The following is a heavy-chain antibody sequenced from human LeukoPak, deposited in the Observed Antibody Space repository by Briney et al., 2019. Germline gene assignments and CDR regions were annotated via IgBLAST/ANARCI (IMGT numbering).Heavy chain of an antibody. Sequence: ASVTVSCKASGYTFTSYAMHWVRQAPGQRLEWMGWINAGNGNTKYSQKFQGRVTITRDTSASTAYMELSSLRSEDTAVYYCARDQGYYYGSGSYYNPRGVLDYWGQGTLVTVSS. J-gene: IGHJ4*02. CDR3: ARDQGYYYGSGSYYNPRGVLDY. CDR1: GYTFTSYA. CDR2: INAGNGNT. D-gene: IGHD3-10*01. V-gene: IGHV1-3*01.